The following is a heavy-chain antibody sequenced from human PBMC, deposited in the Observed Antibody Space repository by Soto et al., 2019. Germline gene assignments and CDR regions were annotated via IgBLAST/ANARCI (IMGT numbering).Heavy chain of an antibody. CDR1: WGTFNSYS. V-gene: IGHV1-69*13. CDR3: ARDLTTTDYCWFDP. Sequence: GASVKVSRKASWGTFNSYSISWGRQGPGQGLEWMGGIIPIFGTANYAQKFQGRVTITADESTSTAYMELSSLRSEDTAVYYCARDLTTTDYCWFDPWGQGTLVTVSS. J-gene: IGHJ5*02. CDR2: IIPIFGTA. D-gene: IGHD4-17*01.